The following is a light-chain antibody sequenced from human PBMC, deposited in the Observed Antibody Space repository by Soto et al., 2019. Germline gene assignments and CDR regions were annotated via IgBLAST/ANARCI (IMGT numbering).Light chain of an antibody. J-gene: IGLJ1*01. CDR2: EVS. V-gene: IGLV2-14*01. CDR3: SSYTSSSTPYV. Sequence: QSALTQPASVSGSPGQPITISCTGTSSDVGGYKYVSWYQQHPGKAPKLMIYEVSNRPSGVSNRFSGSKSGNTASLTISGLQAEDEADYYCSSYTSSSTPYVFGTGTKITVL. CDR1: SSDVGGYKY.